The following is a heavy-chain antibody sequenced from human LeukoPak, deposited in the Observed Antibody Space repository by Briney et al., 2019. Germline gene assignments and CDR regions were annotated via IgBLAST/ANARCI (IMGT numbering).Heavy chain of an antibody. J-gene: IGHJ4*02. CDR3: AKAGIGADGAGFLCEY. CDR1: GFTFSDYA. Sequence: GGSLTLSCAASGFTFSDYAMSWVRQAPGKGLEWVSTASYYVGKQHHADSVRGRFTVSRDNSRNTVSLQMSSLRVEDTGIYYCAKAGIGADGAGFLCEYWGQGTLVTVSS. D-gene: IGHD1-1*01. V-gene: IGHV3-23*01. CDR2: ASYYVGKQ.